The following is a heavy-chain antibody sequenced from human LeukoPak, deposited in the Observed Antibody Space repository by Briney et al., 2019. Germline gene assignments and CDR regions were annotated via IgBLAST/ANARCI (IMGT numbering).Heavy chain of an antibody. J-gene: IGHJ6*03. D-gene: IGHD3-16*01. CDR3: ARDLRSYDYYYMDI. CDR1: GFTFSGYS. V-gene: IGHV3-23*01. CDR2: INRGGVNT. Sequence: GGSLRLSCAVSGFTFSGYSMIWVRQAPGKGLEWVSEINRGGVNTYYPDSVRGRFTVSRDNSNDTLYLQMHSLRAEDTAVYYCARDLRSYDYYYMDIWGKGTTVTVSS.